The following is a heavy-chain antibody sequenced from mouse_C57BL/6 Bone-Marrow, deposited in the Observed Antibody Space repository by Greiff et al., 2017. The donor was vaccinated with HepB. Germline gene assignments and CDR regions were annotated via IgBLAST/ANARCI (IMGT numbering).Heavy chain of an antibody. V-gene: IGHV2-2*01. CDR1: GFSLTSYG. CDR2: IWSGGST. J-gene: IGHJ3*01. CDR3: ARNFYYGTPTWFAY. D-gene: IGHD1-1*01. Sequence: QVQLQQSGPGLVQPSQSLSITCTFSGFSLTSYGVHWVRQSPGKGLEWLGVIWSGGSTDYNAAFISRLSISKDNSKSQVFFKLNSLQADDTAIYYCARNFYYGTPTWFAYWGQGTLVTVSA.